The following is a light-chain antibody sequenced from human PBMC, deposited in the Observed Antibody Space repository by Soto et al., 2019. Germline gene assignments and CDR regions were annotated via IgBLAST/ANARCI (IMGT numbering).Light chain of an antibody. CDR2: GAS. J-gene: IGKJ1*01. CDR3: LQYGASPRT. Sequence: DIVLTQSPGTLSLSPGERATLSCRASQSVTTGSLAWYQQKPGQAPSLLIYGASSRATGIPDRFSGSGSGTDFTLTISRLEPADFAVYYCLQYGASPRTFGQGTKVEIK. V-gene: IGKV3-20*01. CDR1: QSVTTGS.